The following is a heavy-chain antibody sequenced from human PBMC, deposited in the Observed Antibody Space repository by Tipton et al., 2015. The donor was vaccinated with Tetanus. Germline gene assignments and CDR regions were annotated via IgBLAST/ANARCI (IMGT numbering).Heavy chain of an antibody. CDR2: IYYSGST. D-gene: IGHD1-26*01. J-gene: IGHJ4*02. CDR1: GGSISSYY. CDR3: ARDGSGFGGSYDY. Sequence: TLSLTCTVSGGSISSYYWSWIRQPPGKGLEWIGYIYYSGSTNYNPSLKSRVTISVDTSKNQFSLNLSSVTAADTAVYYCARDGSGFGGSYDYWGQGTLVTVSS. V-gene: IGHV4-59*12.